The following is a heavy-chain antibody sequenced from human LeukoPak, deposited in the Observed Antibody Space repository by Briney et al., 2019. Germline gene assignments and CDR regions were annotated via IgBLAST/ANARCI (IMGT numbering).Heavy chain of an antibody. V-gene: IGHV1-46*01. J-gene: IGHJ3*02. D-gene: IGHD5-18*01. CDR2: INPSGGRT. CDR3: ARVAGEGYSYGQTRDAFDI. CDR1: GYTFTSYY. Sequence: VASVKVSCKASGYTFTSYYMHWVRQAPGQGLEWMGIINPSGGRTNYAQKFQGRVTMTGDTSTSTVYMELNSLRSEDAAVYYCARVAGEGYSYGQTRDAFDIWGQGTMVTVSS.